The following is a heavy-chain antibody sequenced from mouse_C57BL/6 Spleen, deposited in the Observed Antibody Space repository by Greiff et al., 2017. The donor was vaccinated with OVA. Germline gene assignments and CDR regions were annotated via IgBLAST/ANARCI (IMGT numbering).Heavy chain of an antibody. CDR2: IDPSDSET. D-gene: IGHD2-1*01. CDR1: GYTFTSYW. Sequence: QVQLKQPGAELVRPGSSVKLSCKASGYTFTSYWMHWVKQRPIQGLEWIGNIDPSDSETHYNQKFKDKDTLTVDKSSSTAYMQLSSLTSEDAAVYYCARGGNFHAMDYWGQGTSVTVSS. J-gene: IGHJ4*01. CDR3: ARGGNFHAMDY. V-gene: IGHV1-52*01.